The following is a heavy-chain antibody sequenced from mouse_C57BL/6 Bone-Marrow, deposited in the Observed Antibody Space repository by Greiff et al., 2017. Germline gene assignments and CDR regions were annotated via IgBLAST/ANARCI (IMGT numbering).Heavy chain of an antibody. Sequence: EVKLQESGGGLVQPGGSMKLSCVASGFTFSNYWMNWVRQSPEKGLEWVAQIRLKSDNYATHYAESVKGRFTISRDDSKSSVYLQMNNLRAEDTGIYYCTEGYYGSSYDYAMDYWGQGTSVTVSS. J-gene: IGHJ4*01. V-gene: IGHV6-3*01. CDR3: TEGYYGSSYDYAMDY. CDR1: GFTFSNYW. CDR2: IRLKSDNYAT. D-gene: IGHD1-1*01.